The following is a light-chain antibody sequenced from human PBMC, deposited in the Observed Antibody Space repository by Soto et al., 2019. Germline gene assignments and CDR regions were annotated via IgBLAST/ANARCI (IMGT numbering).Light chain of an antibody. V-gene: IGKV3-15*01. J-gene: IGKJ4*01. CDR3: QQYNHWPHMLS. CDR1: QSLTSN. Sequence: EILLTQSPVTLSVSPGARATLSCRASQSLTSNLAWYQQRPGQAPRLLIYDTSTRATDVPARFSGSGSGTEFTLTIASLQSEDFAVSYCQQYNHWPHMLSFGGGTRVEL. CDR2: DTS.